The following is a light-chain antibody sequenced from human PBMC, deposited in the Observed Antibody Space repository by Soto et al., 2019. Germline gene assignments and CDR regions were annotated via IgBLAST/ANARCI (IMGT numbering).Light chain of an antibody. CDR3: QQYATFSGT. CDR1: QSVSGW. J-gene: IGKJ1*01. V-gene: IGKV1-5*01. Sequence: DIQMTQSPSPVAASVGYTVTVTCRASQSVSGWLAWYQQKPGEAPKLLIYDASALPRGIPERFSGSGSGTKFTLTIASLQSEDFAIYYCQQYATFSGTFGPGTKVDI. CDR2: DAS.